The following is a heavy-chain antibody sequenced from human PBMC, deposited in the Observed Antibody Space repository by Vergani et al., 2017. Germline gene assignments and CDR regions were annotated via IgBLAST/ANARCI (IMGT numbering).Heavy chain of an antibody. CDR1: GFTFSSYG. J-gene: IGHJ4*02. D-gene: IGHD3-16*01. CDR3: AKHFRGWGIDY. Sequence: QVQLVESGGGVVQPGRSLRLSCAASGFTFSSYGMHWVRQAPGKGLEWVAVISYDGSNKYYADSVKGRFTISRDNSKSTLYLQMNSLRTEDTATYYCAKHFRGWGIDYWGQGTQVIVSS. CDR2: ISYDGSNK. V-gene: IGHV3-30*18.